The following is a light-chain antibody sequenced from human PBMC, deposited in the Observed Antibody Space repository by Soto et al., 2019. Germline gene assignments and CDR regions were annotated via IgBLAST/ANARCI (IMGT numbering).Light chain of an antibody. Sequence: EIVLTQSPGTLSLSPGDSATLSCRASQSVSSGYLAWYQQKPGQAPRLLIYGASSRATGIPDRFSGSGSGTDFTLTISRLEPEDFAVYYCQQYGTSPFTFGPGTKVDI. CDR3: QQYGTSPFT. J-gene: IGKJ3*01. V-gene: IGKV3-20*01. CDR2: GAS. CDR1: QSVSSGY.